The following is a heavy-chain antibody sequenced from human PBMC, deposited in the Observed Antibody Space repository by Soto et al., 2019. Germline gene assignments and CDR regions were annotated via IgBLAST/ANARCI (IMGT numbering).Heavy chain of an antibody. CDR2: ITATGDRT. D-gene: IGHD3-22*01. CDR1: GFRFSSYS. Sequence: RGSLRLSCADSGFRFSSYSMSWVRQTPGKGLEWVAAITATGDRTYYADSVTGRFTISRDNSKKTHYLQMTSLRAEDTAMYYCATMNGYFEYWGQGTPVTVSS. V-gene: IGHV3-23*01. CDR3: ATMNGYFEY. J-gene: IGHJ4*02.